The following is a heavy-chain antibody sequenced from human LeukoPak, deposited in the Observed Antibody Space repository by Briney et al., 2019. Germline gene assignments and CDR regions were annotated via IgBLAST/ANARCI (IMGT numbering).Heavy chain of an antibody. D-gene: IGHD2-2*01. CDR3: ALSCSSCVGYFDY. V-gene: IGHV1-69*05. J-gene: IGHJ4*02. CDR1: GGTFSSYA. CDR2: IIPIFGTA. Sequence: SVKVSCKASGGTFSSYAISWVRQAPGQGLEWMGGIIPIFGTANYAQKFQGRVTITTDESTSTAYRELSSLRSEDTAVYYCALSCSSCVGYFDYWGQGTLVTVSS.